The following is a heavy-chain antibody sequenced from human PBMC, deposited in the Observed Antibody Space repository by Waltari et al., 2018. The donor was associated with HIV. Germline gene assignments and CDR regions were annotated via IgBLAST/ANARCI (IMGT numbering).Heavy chain of an antibody. Sequence: EVHLVESGGGLVMPGGSLRLSCTASGFSFRMFSMKWVRQVPGKGLEWVSAISNRSDFINYADSVKGRFTIYRDNAANSLYLQMNALRNEDTAVYFCASLPTEGQPPRVFWGQGIIVTVSS. D-gene: IGHD5-18*01. CDR3: ASLPTEGQPPRVF. V-gene: IGHV3-21*06. J-gene: IGHJ4*02. CDR1: GFSFRMFS. CDR2: ISNRSDFI.